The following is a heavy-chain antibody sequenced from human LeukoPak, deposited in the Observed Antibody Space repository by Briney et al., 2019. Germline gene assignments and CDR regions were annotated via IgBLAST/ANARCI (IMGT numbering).Heavy chain of an antibody. D-gene: IGHD4-11*01. CDR3: TSNPSYYTVTPKNNNWFDP. J-gene: IGHJ5*02. Sequence: GGSLRLSCAASGFSFSTFSMHWVRQASGKGLEWVGRIRSKANSYATAYAASVKGRFTISRDDSKNTAYLQMNSLKTEDTAVYYCTSNPSYYTVTPKNNNWFDPWGQGTLVTVSS. CDR2: IRSKANSYAT. V-gene: IGHV3-73*01. CDR1: GFSFSTFS.